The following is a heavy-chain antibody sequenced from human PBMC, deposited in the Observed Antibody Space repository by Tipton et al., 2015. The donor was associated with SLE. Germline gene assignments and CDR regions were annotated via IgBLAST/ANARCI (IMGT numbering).Heavy chain of an antibody. J-gene: IGHJ4*02. V-gene: IGHV3-11*04. CDR2: ISSSGSTI. Sequence: AVSGFTFSDYYMSWIRQAPGKGLEWVSYISSSGSTIYYADSVKGRFTIARDNSKNTLYLQMNSLRAEDTAMYYCARQVGARGYFDYWGQGTLVTVSS. D-gene: IGHD1-26*01. CDR3: ARQVGARGYFDY. CDR1: GFTFSDYY.